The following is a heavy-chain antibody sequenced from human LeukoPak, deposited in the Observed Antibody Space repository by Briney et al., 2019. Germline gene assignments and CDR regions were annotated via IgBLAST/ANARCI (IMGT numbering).Heavy chain of an antibody. CDR1: GFTFSSYA. CDR3: ARVGVRGVDYYYYGTDV. V-gene: IGHV3-30*04. D-gene: IGHD3-10*01. Sequence: PGRSLRLSCAASGFTFSSYAMHWVRQAPDKGLEWVAVISYDGSNKYYADSVKGRFTISRDNSKNTLYLQMNSLRAEDTAVYYCARVGVRGVDYYYYGTDVWGQGTTVTVSS. CDR2: ISYDGSNK. J-gene: IGHJ6*02.